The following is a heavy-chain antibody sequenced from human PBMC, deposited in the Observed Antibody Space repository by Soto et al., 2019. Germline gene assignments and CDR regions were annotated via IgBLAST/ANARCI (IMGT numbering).Heavy chain of an antibody. D-gene: IGHD3-10*01. Sequence: TGGSLRLSCAASGFTFSSYAMSWVRQAPGKGLEWVSAISGSGGTTYYADSVKGRFTISRDNSKNTLYLQMNSLRAEDTAVYYCEKDWGEYPSGNVNWGQGTLVTVSS. CDR3: EKDWGEYPSGNVN. J-gene: IGHJ4*02. CDR2: ISGSGGTT. V-gene: IGHV3-23*01. CDR1: GFTFSSYA.